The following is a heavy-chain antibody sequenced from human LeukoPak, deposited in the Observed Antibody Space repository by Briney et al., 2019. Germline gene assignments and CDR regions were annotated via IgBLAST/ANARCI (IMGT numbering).Heavy chain of an antibody. J-gene: IGHJ4*02. D-gene: IGHD4/OR15-4a*01. CDR3: AREAKYKRAFDY. V-gene: IGHV1-2*02. CDR1: GYTFTGYY. Sequence: ASVKVSCKASGYTFTGYYMHWVRQAPGQGLEWMGWINPNSGGTNYAQNFQGRVTMTRDTSISTAYMELSRLRSDDTAVYYCAREAKYKRAFDYWGQGTLVTVSS. CDR2: INPNSGGT.